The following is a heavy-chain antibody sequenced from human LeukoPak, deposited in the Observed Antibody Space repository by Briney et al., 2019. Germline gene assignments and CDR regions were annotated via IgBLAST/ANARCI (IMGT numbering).Heavy chain of an antibody. J-gene: IGHJ5*02. CDR1: GYSISSAYY. V-gene: IGHV4-38-2*02. Sequence: PSETLSLTCSVSGYSISSAYYWGWIRQPPGKGLEWIGTMYHSGSTNYNPSLKSRVTMSVDTSKNQFSLKLSSVTAADTAVYYCASDLSLWVDYYGSGSPRMDNWFDPWGQGTLVTVSS. D-gene: IGHD3-10*01. CDR2: MYHSGST. CDR3: ASDLSLWVDYYGSGSPRMDNWFDP.